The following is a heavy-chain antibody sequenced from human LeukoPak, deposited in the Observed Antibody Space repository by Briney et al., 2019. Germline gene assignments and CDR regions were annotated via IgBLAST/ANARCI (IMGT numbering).Heavy chain of an antibody. V-gene: IGHV3-48*03. Sequence: GGSLRLSCAASGFTFSSYEMNWVRQAPGKGLEWVSYISSGGRNIYYADSVKGRFTISRDNAKNSLYLQMNSLRAEDTAVYYCAREGQWGGFDYWGQGTLVTVSS. J-gene: IGHJ4*02. CDR2: ISSGGRNI. CDR1: GFTFSSYE. D-gene: IGHD3-10*01. CDR3: AREGQWGGFDY.